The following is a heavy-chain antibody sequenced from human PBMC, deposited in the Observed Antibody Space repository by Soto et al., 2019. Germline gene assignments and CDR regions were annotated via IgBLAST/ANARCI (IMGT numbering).Heavy chain of an antibody. V-gene: IGHV5-51*01. D-gene: IGHD6-13*01. CDR2: IYPGDSET. CDR1: GYTFTSYW. J-gene: IGHJ5*02. Sequence: GESLKISCKGSGYTFTSYWIGWVRQMPGKGLEWMGIIYPGDSETKYSPSFQGQVTISVDKSISTAYLQWSSLKASDTAMYYCARIYISSWYSGYNWFDPWGQGTLVTVSS. CDR3: ARIYISSWYSGYNWFDP.